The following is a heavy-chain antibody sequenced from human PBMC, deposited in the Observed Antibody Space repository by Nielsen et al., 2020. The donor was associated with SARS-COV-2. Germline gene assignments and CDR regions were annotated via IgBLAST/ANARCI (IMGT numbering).Heavy chain of an antibody. J-gene: IGHJ6*02. CDR2: VSNDGNIQ. Sequence: GGSLRLSCAASGFTFSIYAMHWVRQAPGKGLEWVAVVSNDGNIQYYSDSVKGRFTISRDNSKNTLYLEMNSLRVEDTALYFCAKGNSRLSWFGELALYYYYYGMDVWGQGTTVTVS. CDR1: GFTFSIYA. D-gene: IGHD3-10*01. CDR3: AKGNSRLSWFGELALYYYYYGMDV. V-gene: IGHV3-30*18.